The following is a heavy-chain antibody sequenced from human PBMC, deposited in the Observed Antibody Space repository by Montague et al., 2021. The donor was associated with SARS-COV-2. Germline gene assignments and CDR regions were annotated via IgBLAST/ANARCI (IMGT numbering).Heavy chain of an antibody. J-gene: IGHJ4*02. CDR1: GFTFSSYS. V-gene: IGHV3-30*04. Sequence: SLRLSCAASGFTFSSYSMYWVRQAPGKGLEWVAVISSDGINKYIPDSVRGRFTISRDNSNNTVSRQMSSLRPEDTAVYDCARPGVQNNGWYLSYFEYWGQGSLVTVST. CDR2: ISSDGINK. CDR3: ARPGVQNNGWYLSYFEY. D-gene: IGHD6-19*01.